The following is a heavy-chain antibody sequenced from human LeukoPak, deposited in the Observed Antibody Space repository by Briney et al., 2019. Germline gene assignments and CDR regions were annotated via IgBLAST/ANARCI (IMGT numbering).Heavy chain of an antibody. V-gene: IGHV1-3*01. CDR3: ARYSYGLDAFDI. D-gene: IGHD5-18*01. CDR1: GYTFTSYA. Sequence: ASVKVSCKASGYTFTSYAMHWVRQAPGQRLEWMGWINAGNGITKYSQKFQGRVTITRDTSASTAYMELSSLRSEDTAVYYCARYSYGLDAFDIWGQGTMVTVSS. CDR2: INAGNGIT. J-gene: IGHJ3*02.